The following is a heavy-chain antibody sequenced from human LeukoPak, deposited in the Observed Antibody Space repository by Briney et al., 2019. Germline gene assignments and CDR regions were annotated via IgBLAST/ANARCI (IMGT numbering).Heavy chain of an antibody. CDR1: GFTFSRYA. D-gene: IGHD2-15*01. CDR2: TSFDGSSQ. Sequence: GGSLRLSCAASGFTFSRYALHWVRQTPGKGLEWVALTSFDGSSQYYADFVKGRFTISRDNSKNTLYLQMNSLRAEDTAVYYCARGSVGTPPPFDFWGQGTLVTVSS. CDR3: ARGSVGTPPPFDF. V-gene: IGHV3-30-3*01. J-gene: IGHJ4*02.